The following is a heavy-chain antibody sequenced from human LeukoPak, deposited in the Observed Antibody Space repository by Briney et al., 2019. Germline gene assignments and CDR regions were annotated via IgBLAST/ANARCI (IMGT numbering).Heavy chain of an antibody. CDR3: ARAITGYDYGGYYFDY. CDR1: GFIFSNYA. J-gene: IGHJ4*02. CDR2: IGGSSGKT. Sequence: GGSLRLSCAASGFIFSNYAMTWVRQAPGKGLEWVSGIGGSSGKTFYADSVKGRFTISRDNSKNTLYLQMGSLRAEDMAVYYCARAITGYDYGGYYFDYWGQGTLVTVSS. V-gene: IGHV3-23*01. D-gene: IGHD5-12*01.